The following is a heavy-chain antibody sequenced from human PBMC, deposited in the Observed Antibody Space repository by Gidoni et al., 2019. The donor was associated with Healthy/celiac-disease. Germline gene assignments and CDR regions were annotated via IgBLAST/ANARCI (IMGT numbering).Heavy chain of an antibody. Sequence: QLQLQESGPGLVTPSETLSLTCTVSGGSIFSSSYYWGWIRQPPGKGLEWIGSIYYSGSTYYNPSLKSRVTISVDTSKNQFSLKLSSVTAADTAVYYCARDSPLWFGEVNWFDPWGQGTLVTVSS. CDR1: GGSIFSSSYY. J-gene: IGHJ5*02. CDR2: IYYSGST. V-gene: IGHV4-39*07. CDR3: ARDSPLWFGEVNWFDP. D-gene: IGHD3-10*01.